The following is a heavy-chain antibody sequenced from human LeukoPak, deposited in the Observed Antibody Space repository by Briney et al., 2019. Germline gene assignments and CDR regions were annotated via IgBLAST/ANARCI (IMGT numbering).Heavy chain of an antibody. V-gene: IGHV3-30-3*01. CDR3: ARDLLPRVFDY. CDR1: GFTFSSYA. J-gene: IGHJ4*02. CDR2: ISYDGSNK. Sequence: GGSLRLSCAASGFTFSSYAMHWVRQAPGKGLEWVAVISYDGSNKYYADSVKGRFTISRDNSKNTLYLQMNSLRAEDTAVYYCARDLLPRVFDYWGQGTLVTVSS.